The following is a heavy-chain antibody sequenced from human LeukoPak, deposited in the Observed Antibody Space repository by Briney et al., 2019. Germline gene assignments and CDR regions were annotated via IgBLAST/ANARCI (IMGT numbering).Heavy chain of an antibody. CDR1: GFTFTSYV. CDR3: ARAMTTVTNLDY. D-gene: IGHD4-17*01. V-gene: IGHV3-23*01. CDR2: ISGSGGYT. Sequence: GGSLRLSCAASGFTFTSYVMSWVRQAPGKGLEWVSTISGSGGYTYYADSVKGRFTISRDNSKNTLYLQMNSLRAEGTAVYYCARAMTTVTNLDYWGQGTQVTVSS. J-gene: IGHJ4*02.